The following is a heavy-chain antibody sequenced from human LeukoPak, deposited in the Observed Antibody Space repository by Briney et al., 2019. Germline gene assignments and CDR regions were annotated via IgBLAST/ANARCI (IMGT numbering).Heavy chain of an antibody. D-gene: IGHD6-13*01. CDR1: GGSFSGYY. J-gene: IGHJ5*02. CDR2: INHSGST. CDR3: ARHVSYSSSWYSGVSWFDP. Sequence: PSETLSLTCAVYGGSFSGYYLSWIRQPPGKGLEWIGEINHSGSTNYNPSLKSRVTISVDTSKNQLSLKLSSVTAADTAVHYCARHVSYSSSWYSGVSWFDPWGQGTLVTVSS. V-gene: IGHV4-34*01.